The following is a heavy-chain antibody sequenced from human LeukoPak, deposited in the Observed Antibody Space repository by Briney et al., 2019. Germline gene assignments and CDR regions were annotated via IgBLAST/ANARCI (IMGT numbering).Heavy chain of an antibody. Sequence: SETLSLTCTVSGGSISSYSWSWIRQPPGRGLEWIGYIHYSGSTNYNPSLRSRVTISVHTSNNQFSLKLSSVTAADTAVYYCARALSGGYFAYWGQGTLVTVSS. CDR3: ARALSGGYFAY. D-gene: IGHD2/OR15-2a*01. J-gene: IGHJ4*02. CDR1: GGSISSYS. CDR2: IHYSGST. V-gene: IGHV4-59*08.